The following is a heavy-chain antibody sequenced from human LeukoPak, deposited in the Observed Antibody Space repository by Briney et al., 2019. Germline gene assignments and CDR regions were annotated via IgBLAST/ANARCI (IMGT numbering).Heavy chain of an antibody. J-gene: IGHJ5*02. Sequence: KPSETLSLTCAVSGYSISSGYYWGWIRQPPGKGLEWIGSIYHSGSTYYNPSLKSRVTISVDTSKNQFSLKLSSVTAADTAVYYCARGGVAYYDILTGHNWFDPWGQGTLVTASS. CDR1: GYSISSGYY. V-gene: IGHV4-38-2*01. CDR3: ARGGVAYYDILTGHNWFDP. D-gene: IGHD3-9*01. CDR2: IYHSGST.